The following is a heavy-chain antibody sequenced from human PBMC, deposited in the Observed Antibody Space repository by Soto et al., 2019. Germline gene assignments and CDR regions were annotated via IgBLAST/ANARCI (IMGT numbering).Heavy chain of an antibody. CDR3: AKSFSSNWYDYFDY. Sequence: GGSLRLSCAASGLTVSNNYMAWVRQAPGKGLEWVSIIYSGGSTYHADSVQGRFTLSRDTSKNTLFLQMNSLRVEDTAVYYCAKSFSSNWYDYFDYWGQGSLVTVSS. CDR1: GLTVSNNY. J-gene: IGHJ4*02. CDR2: IYSGGST. D-gene: IGHD6-13*01. V-gene: IGHV3-53*01.